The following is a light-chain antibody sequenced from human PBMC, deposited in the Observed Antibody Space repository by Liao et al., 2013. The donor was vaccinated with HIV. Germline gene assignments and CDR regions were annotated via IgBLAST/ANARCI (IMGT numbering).Light chain of an antibody. CDR3: QAWDSSTVV. Sequence: SYELTQPPSVSVSPGQTASITCSGDKLGDKYACWYQQKPGQAPVLVIYYDSDRPLAIPERFSGSNSGNTATLTISGTQAMDEADYYCQAWDSSTVVFGGGTKLTVL. V-gene: IGLV3-1*01. CDR1: KLGDKY. J-gene: IGLJ3*02. CDR2: YDS.